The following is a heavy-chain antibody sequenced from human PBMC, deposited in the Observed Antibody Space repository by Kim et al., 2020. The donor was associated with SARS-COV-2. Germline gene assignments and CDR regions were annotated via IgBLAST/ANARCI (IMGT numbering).Heavy chain of an antibody. D-gene: IGHD3-10*01. CDR3: ALYYGSSFDS. CDR1: GDSISTKTYH. J-gene: IGHJ4*02. CDR2: ISYDGTA. Sequence: SETLSLTCSVSGDSISTKTYHWGWVRQPPGQTLEWIGSISYDGTAFYNPSLRSRVTMSVDTSKNQFALKMTSVTATDTSFYFCALYYGSSFDSWGRGILV. V-gene: IGHV4-39*01.